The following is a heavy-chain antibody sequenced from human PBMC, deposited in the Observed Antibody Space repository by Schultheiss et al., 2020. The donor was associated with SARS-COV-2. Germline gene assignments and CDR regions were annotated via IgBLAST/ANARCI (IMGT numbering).Heavy chain of an antibody. V-gene: IGHV2-70*12. CDR1: GFSLSTSGMC. Sequence: SGPTLVKPTQTLTLTFTFSGFSLSTSGMCVSWIRQPPGKALEWLARIDWYDDKYYSTSLKSRLTITKDTSKNQVVLTMTNMDPVDTATYYCAHLGYYYYYMDVWGKGTTVTVSS. CDR2: IDWYDDK. CDR3: AHLGYYYYYMDV. J-gene: IGHJ6*03.